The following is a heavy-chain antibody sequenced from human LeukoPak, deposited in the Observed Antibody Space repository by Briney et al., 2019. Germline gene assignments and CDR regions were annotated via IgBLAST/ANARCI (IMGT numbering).Heavy chain of an antibody. Sequence: SETLSLTCTVSGGSISSGGYYWSWIRQHPGKGLEWIGYIYYSGSTYYNPSLKSRVTISVDTSKNQFSLKLSSVTAADTAVYYCARSPVLLWFGGTDYWGQGTPVTVSS. CDR2: IYYSGST. D-gene: IGHD3-10*01. J-gene: IGHJ4*02. CDR3: ARSPVLLWFGGTDY. CDR1: GGSISSGGYY. V-gene: IGHV4-31*03.